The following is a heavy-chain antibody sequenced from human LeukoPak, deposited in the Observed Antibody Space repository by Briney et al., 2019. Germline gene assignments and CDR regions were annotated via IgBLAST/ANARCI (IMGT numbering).Heavy chain of an antibody. CDR1: GFTFSSYS. Sequence: PGGSLRLSCAASGFTFSSYSMNWVRQAPGKGLEWVSYISSSSSTIYYADSLKGRFTISRDNAKNSLYLQMNSLRAEDTALYYCAKGPSGIAVAGGPKYFQHWGQGTLVTVSS. D-gene: IGHD6-19*01. V-gene: IGHV3-48*04. J-gene: IGHJ1*01. CDR3: AKGPSGIAVAGGPKYFQH. CDR2: ISSSSSTI.